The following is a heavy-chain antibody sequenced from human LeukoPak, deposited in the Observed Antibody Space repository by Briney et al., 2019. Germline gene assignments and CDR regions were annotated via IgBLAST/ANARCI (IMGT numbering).Heavy chain of an antibody. D-gene: IGHD3-22*01. CDR1: XXTVXXXY. Sequence: SLRLSXXXXXXTVXXXYMSWVRQAPGKGLEWVSVIYSGGSTYYADSVKGRFTISRDNSKNTLYLQMNSLRAEDTAVYYCAREGRGYYDYWGQGTLVTVSS. CDR3: AREGRGYYDY. CDR2: IYSGGST. J-gene: IGHJ4*02. V-gene: IGHV3-66*01.